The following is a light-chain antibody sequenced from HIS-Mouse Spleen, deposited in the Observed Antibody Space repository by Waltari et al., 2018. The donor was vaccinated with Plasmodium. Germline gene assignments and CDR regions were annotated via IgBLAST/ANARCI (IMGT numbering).Light chain of an antibody. J-gene: IGLJ3*02. Sequence: SYELTQPSSVSVSPGQTARITCSGDVLAKKYARGFQQKPGQAPVLVIYKDSERPSGIPERFSGSSSGTTVTLTSSGAQVEDEADYYCYSAADNNLVFGGGTKLTVL. CDR3: YSAADNNLV. CDR2: KDS. V-gene: IGLV3-27*01. CDR1: VLAKKY.